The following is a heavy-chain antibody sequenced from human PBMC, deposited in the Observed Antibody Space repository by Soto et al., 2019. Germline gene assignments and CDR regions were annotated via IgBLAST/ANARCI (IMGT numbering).Heavy chain of an antibody. J-gene: IGHJ5*02. V-gene: IGHV4-34*01. D-gene: IGHD1-26*01. CDR3: ARGQPRSGSLNWFDP. CDR2: INHSGST. Sequence: QVRLQQWSAGLLKPSETLSLTCAVYGGSFSGYYWTWVRQPPGKGREWIGKINHSGSTNYNPSLKSRVTISVDTSKNQFSLQLSSVTAADTAVYYCARGQPRSGSLNWFDPWGQGTLVTVSS. CDR1: GGSFSGYY.